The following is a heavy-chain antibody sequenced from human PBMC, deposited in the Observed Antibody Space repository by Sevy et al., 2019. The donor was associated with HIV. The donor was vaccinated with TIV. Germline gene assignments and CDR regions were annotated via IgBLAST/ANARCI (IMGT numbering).Heavy chain of an antibody. Sequence: ASVKVSCKASGYTFTSYYMNWVRQAPGQGLEWMGIVNPSGGSTSYAQKFQGRVTMTRDTSTSTVYMELSRLRSEDTAVYYCARGSGGRSGWFDPWGQGTLVTSPQ. CDR3: ARGSGGRSGWFDP. D-gene: IGHD2-15*01. V-gene: IGHV1-46*01. CDR2: VNPSGGST. CDR1: GYTFTSYY. J-gene: IGHJ5*02.